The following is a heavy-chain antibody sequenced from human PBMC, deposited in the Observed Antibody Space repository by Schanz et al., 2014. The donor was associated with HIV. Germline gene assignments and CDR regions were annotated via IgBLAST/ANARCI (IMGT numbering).Heavy chain of an antibody. CDR1: GFTFSSYA. D-gene: IGHD6-6*01. J-gene: IGHJ6*02. Sequence: EVQLLESGGGLVQPGGSLRLSCAASGFTFSSYAMTWVRQAPGKGLEWVSGINWNSGNIGYADSVKGRFTISRDNAKNSLYMQMNSLRGDDTALYYCAKAYSTSRPYSMDIWGQGTTVTVSS. V-gene: IGHV3-9*01. CDR3: AKAYSTSRPYSMDI. CDR2: INWNSGNI.